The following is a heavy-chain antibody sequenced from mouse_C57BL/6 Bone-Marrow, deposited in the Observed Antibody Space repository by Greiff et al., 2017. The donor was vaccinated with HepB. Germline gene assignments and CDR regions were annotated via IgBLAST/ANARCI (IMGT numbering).Heavy chain of an antibody. CDR3: TRRGIYDYALYY. CDR2: IHPNSGST. CDR1: GYTFTSYW. J-gene: IGHJ2*01. Sequence: VQLQQPGAELVKPGASVTLSCKASGYTFTSYWMHWVKQRPGQGLEWIGMIHPNSGSTNYNEKFKSKATLTVDKSSSTAYMQLSSLTSEDSAVYYCTRRGIYDYALYYWGQGTTLTVSS. V-gene: IGHV1-64*01. D-gene: IGHD2-4*01.